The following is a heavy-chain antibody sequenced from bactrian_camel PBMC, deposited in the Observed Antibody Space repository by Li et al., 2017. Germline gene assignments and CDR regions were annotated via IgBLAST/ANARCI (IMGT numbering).Heavy chain of an antibody. Sequence: VQLVESGGGLVQPGGSLRLSCVASGFTFSVYWMTWVRQAPGKGLEWVSSVNNDGTHTSYGDSVKGRFTISRDNAKNTVYLQMNSLRSEDTALYYCVARTNCMGTWCSFAYWGQGTQVTVS. CDR2: VNNDGTHT. V-gene: IGHV3S6*01. J-gene: IGHJ6*01. CDR1: GFTFSVYW. D-gene: IGHD3*01. CDR3: VARTNCMGTWCSFAY.